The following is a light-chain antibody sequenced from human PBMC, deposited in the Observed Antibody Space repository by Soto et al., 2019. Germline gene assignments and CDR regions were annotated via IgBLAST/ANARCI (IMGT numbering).Light chain of an antibody. CDR3: LQANIFPLT. Sequence: DIHMTQSPSSVSASVGDRVTITCRASQGISSWLAWYQQKPGKAPKLLIYTVSSLQSGVPSRFSGSGSGTNCTLTVIGLQPEDFATYYCLQANIFPLTFGVGIKMVFK. CDR1: QGISSW. J-gene: IGKJ4*01. V-gene: IGKV1-12*01. CDR2: TVS.